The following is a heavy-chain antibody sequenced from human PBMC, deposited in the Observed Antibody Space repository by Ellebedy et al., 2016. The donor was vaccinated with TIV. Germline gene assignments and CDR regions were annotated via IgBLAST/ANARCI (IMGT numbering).Heavy chain of an antibody. Sequence: GGSLRLSCAASGFIFSSYAMHWVRLAPGKGLEWVAVIWSDGNIEYYGDSVKGRFTISRDNSNDTVFLQMTRLRAEDTAIYYCVRGVRNWYERIEYHKGMDVWGPGTAVTVSS. D-gene: IGHD1-1*01. J-gene: IGHJ6*02. CDR3: VRGVRNWYERIEYHKGMDV. CDR2: IWSDGNIE. CDR1: GFIFSSYA. V-gene: IGHV3-33*01.